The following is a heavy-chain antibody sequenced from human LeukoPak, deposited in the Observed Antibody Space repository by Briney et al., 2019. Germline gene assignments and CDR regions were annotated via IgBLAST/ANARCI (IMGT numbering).Heavy chain of an antibody. Sequence: GASVKVSCKASGYSFTGYYMHWVRQAPGRGLEWMGWINPNSGGTNYAQKFQGRVTMTRDTSISTAYMELSRLRSDDTAVYYCAPVRGSGSFYFDYWGQGTLVTVSP. D-gene: IGHD3-10*01. CDR1: GYSFTGYY. V-gene: IGHV1-2*02. J-gene: IGHJ4*02. CDR3: APVRGSGSFYFDY. CDR2: INPNSGGT.